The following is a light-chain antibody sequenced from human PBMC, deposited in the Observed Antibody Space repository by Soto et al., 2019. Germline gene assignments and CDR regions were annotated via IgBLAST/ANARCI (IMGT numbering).Light chain of an antibody. J-gene: IGLJ1*01. CDR3: GSWDSSLSSYV. Sequence: QSVLTQPPSVSAAPGQKVTISCSGSSSNIGGNSVSWYQQLPGTAPTLLIYDDNKRPSGIPDRFSGSKSGTSATLGITGFQTGNEADYYCGSWDSSLSSYVLGHGTKVTVL. CDR1: SSNIGGNS. CDR2: DDN. V-gene: IGLV1-51*01.